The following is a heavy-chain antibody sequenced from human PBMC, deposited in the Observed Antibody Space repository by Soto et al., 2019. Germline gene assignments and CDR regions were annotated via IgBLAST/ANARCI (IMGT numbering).Heavy chain of an antibody. CDR3: ATDKEFVTGTTLGFDI. D-gene: IGHD1-20*01. CDR1: EFTFSTYT. V-gene: IGHV3-21*01. J-gene: IGHJ3*02. Sequence: EVQLVESGGGLVKPGGSLRLSCAASEFTFSTYTMNWVRQAPGKGLEWVSSISSSSSYIYYADSAKGRFTISRDNAKNSLYLQMNSLRVDDTAVYYCATDKEFVTGTTLGFDIWGQGTMVTVSS. CDR2: ISSSSSYI.